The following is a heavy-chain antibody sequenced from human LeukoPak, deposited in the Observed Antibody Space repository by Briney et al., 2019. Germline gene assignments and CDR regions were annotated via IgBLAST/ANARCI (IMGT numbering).Heavy chain of an antibody. D-gene: IGHD3-22*01. V-gene: IGHV3-48*03. J-gene: IGHJ2*01. CDR2: ISSSGSTI. CDR3: ARDSYYDSSGYSNYWYFDL. Sequence: GGSLRLSCAASGLTFSSYEMNWVRQAPGKGLEWVSYISSSGSTIYYADSVKGRFTISRDNAKKSLYLQMNNLRAEDTAVYYCARDSYYDSSGYSNYWYFDLWGRGTLVTVSS. CDR1: GLTFSSYE.